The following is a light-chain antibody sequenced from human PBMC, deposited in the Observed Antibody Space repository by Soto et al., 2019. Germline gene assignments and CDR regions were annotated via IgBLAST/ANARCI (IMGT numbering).Light chain of an antibody. Sequence: EIVLTQSPDILSLSPGERATLSCRASETVTSNYLAWYQQKPGQAPRLLIYGASSRATGIPDRFSGSGSGTDFTLTISRLEPEDFAVYFCQQYGRSPGTFGQGTKV. J-gene: IGKJ1*01. V-gene: IGKV3-20*01. CDR2: GAS. CDR1: ETVTSNY. CDR3: QQYGRSPGT.